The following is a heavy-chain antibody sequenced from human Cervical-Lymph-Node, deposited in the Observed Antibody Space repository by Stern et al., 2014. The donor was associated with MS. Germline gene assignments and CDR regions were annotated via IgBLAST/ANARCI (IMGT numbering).Heavy chain of an antibody. V-gene: IGHV5-51*03. CDR3: ARWSVACDY. Sequence: EDQLVESGAELKKSGESLKISCKTSGYNFINYWIALVRQVPGKGLKWFGIMYPGDTDIRYSPSFQGHVTMSVDRSITTAYLQWNSLKASDSGVYYCARWSVACDYWGQGALITVSS. CDR2: MYPGDTDI. D-gene: IGHD2-21*01. J-gene: IGHJ4*02. CDR1: GYNFINYW.